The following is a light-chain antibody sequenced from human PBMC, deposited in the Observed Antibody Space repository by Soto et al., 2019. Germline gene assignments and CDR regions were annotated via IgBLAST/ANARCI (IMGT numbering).Light chain of an antibody. CDR2: DAS. J-gene: IGKJ5*01. V-gene: IGKV3-11*01. Sequence: EIVLTQSPATLSLSPGERATLSCRASHSVSSYLAWCQQKPDQAPRLLIYDASNRATGIPARFSGSGSGTDFTLTISRLEPEDFAVFFCQQYGTSEIIFGQGTRLEIK. CDR3: QQYGTSEII. CDR1: HSVSSY.